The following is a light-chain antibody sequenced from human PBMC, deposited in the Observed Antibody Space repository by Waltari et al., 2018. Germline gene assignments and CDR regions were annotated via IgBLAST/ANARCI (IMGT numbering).Light chain of an antibody. CDR3: QHHFRLPAT. V-gene: IGKV3-20*01. J-gene: IGKJ1*01. CDR1: QSISRY. CDR2: GAS. Sequence: ITLTQSPGTLSLSPGERATLSCRASQSISRYLAWYQQKPGQAPRLLIYGASTRATGIPDRFSGSGSGTDFSLTISGLEPEDSAVYYCQHHFRLPATFGQGTKVEIK.